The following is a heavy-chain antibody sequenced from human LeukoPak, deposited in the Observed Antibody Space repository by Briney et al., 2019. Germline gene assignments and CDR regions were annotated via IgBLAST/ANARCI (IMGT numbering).Heavy chain of an antibody. D-gene: IGHD2-2*01. J-gene: IGHJ5*02. CDR2: INHSGST. CDR3: ARNAGLLADIVVVPAATAGEGFDP. CDR1: GGSFSGYY. Sequence: SETLSLTCAVYGGSFSGYYWSWIRQPPGKGLEWIGEINHSGSTNYNPSLKSRVTISVDTSKNQFSLKLSSVTAADTAVYYCARNAGLLADIVVVPAATAGEGFDPWGQGTPVTVSS. V-gene: IGHV4-34*01.